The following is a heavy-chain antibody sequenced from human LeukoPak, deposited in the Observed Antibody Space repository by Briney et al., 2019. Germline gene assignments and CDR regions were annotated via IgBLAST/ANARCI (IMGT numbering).Heavy chain of an antibody. V-gene: IGHV1-58*02. CDR3: ARVAFGPNIITMVRGVISIAAFDI. D-gene: IGHD3-10*01. CDR2: IVVGSGNT. J-gene: IGHJ3*02. Sequence: GASVKVSCKASGFTFTSSAMQWVRQARGQRLEWIGWIVVGSGNTNYAQKFQERVTITRDTSTSTVYMELSSLRSEDTAVYYCARVAFGPNIITMVRGVISIAAFDIWGQGTMVTVSS. CDR1: GFTFTSSA.